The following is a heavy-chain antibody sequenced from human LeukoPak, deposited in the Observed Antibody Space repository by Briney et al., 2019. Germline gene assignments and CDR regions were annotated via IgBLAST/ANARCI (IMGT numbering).Heavy chain of an antibody. J-gene: IGHJ4*02. CDR2: MYYSGST. CDR3: ARAGDGYNFDY. V-gene: IGHV4-30-4*08. D-gene: IGHD5-24*01. CDR1: GGSISSGDYD. Sequence: KPSETLSLTCTVPGGSISSGDYDWSWIRQPRGKGLEWIEYMYYSGSTYKNPSLKSRVTISVDTSKNQFFLKLSSVTAADTAVYYCARAGDGYNFDYWGQGTLVTVSS.